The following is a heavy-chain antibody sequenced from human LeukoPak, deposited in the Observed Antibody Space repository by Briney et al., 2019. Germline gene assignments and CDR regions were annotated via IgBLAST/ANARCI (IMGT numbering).Heavy chain of an antibody. CDR1: GGSFSGYY. CDR2: INHSGST. J-gene: IGHJ4*02. Sequence: SETLSLTCAVYGGSFSGYYWSWIRQPPGKGLEWIGEINHSGSTNYNPSLKSRVTISVDTSKNQFSLKPSSVTAADTAVYYCARGRVTMVRGSALGYWGQGTLVTVSS. V-gene: IGHV4-34*01. CDR3: ARGRVTMVRGSALGY. D-gene: IGHD3-10*01.